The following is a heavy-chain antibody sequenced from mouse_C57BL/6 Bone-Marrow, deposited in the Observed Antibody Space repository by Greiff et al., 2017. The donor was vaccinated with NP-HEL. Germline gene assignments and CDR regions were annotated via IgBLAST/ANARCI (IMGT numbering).Heavy chain of an antibody. J-gene: IGHJ4*01. CDR3: ARSEGITTVVDDAMDY. Sequence: QVQLQQPGAELVRPGSSVKLSCKASGYTFTSYWMHWVKQRPIQGLEWIGNIDPSDSETHYNQKFKDKATLTVDKSSSTAYMQLSSLTSEDSAVYYCARSEGITTVVDDAMDYWGQGTSVTVSS. CDR2: IDPSDSET. CDR1: GYTFTSYW. V-gene: IGHV1-52*01. D-gene: IGHD1-1*01.